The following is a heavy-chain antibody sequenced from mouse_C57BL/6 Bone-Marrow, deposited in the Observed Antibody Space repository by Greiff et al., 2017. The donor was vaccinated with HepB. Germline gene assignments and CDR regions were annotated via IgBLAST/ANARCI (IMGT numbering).Heavy chain of an antibody. CDR1: GYTFTDYN. D-gene: IGHD2-1*01. CDR2: INPNNGGT. V-gene: IGHV1-22*01. Sequence: DVQLQESGPELVKPGASVKMSCKASGYTFTDYNMHWVKQSHGKSLEWIGYINPNNGGTSYNQKFKGKATLTVNKSSSTAYMELRSLTSEDSAVYYCARRGLLWSLDYWGQGTALTVSS. CDR3: ARRGLLWSLDY. J-gene: IGHJ2*01.